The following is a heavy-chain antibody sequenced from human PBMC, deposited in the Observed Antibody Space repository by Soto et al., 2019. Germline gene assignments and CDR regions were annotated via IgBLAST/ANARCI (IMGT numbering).Heavy chain of an antibody. J-gene: IGHJ6*02. CDR3: ARDYPEYDSKDYYYYGMDV. V-gene: IGHV6-1*01. CDR1: GDSVSSNSAA. CDR2: TYYRSKWYN. D-gene: IGHD3-22*01. Sequence: TLSLTCAISGDSVSSNSAAWNWIRQSPSRGLEWLGRTYYRSKWYNDYAVSVKSRITINPDTSKNQFSLQLNSVTPEDTAVYYCARDYPEYDSKDYYYYGMDVWGQGTTVTVYS.